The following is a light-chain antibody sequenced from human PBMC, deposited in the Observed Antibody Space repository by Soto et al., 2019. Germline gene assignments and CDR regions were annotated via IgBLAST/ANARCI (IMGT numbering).Light chain of an antibody. CDR1: QSVSSN. J-gene: IGKJ1*01. CDR3: QQYNNWLRWT. V-gene: IGKV3-15*01. Sequence: EIVMTQSPATLSVSPGERATLSCRASQSVSSNLAWYQQKPGQAPRLLIYGASTRATGIPARFSGRGSGTEFTLTISSLQSEDFAVYYCQQYNNWLRWTFGQGTKVEIK. CDR2: GAS.